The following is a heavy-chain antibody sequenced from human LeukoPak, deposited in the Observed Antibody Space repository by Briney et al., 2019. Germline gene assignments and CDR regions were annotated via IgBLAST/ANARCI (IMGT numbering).Heavy chain of an antibody. CDR2: ISGSGSA. CDR3: ARASLGHSYVYSDH. V-gene: IGHV3-23*01. CDR1: GFTFSSYV. D-gene: IGHD3-16*01. J-gene: IGHJ4*02. Sequence: GGSLRLSCAASGFTFSSYVMGWVRQAPGKGLEWVSVISGSGSAYYADSVKGRFTISRDNSKNTLYLQMNTRRVEDTAIYYCARASLGHSYVYSDHWGQGSLVTVSS.